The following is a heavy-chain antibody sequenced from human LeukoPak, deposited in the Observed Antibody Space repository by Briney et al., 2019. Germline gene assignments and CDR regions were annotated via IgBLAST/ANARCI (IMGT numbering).Heavy chain of an antibody. J-gene: IGHJ4*02. CDR1: GFTFSTYS. D-gene: IGHD1-26*01. Sequence: PGGSLRLSCAASGFTFSTYSMNWVRQAPGKGLEWVSSISSSSSYIYYADSMKGRFTISRDDAKTSLYLQMNSLRAEDTAVYYCASTSGSYYPYYFDYWGQGTLVTVSS. V-gene: IGHV3-21*01. CDR2: ISSSSSYI. CDR3: ASTSGSYYPYYFDY.